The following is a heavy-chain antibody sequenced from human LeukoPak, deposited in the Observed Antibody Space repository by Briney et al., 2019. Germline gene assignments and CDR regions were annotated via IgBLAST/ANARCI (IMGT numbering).Heavy chain of an antibody. CDR2: ISGSGGST. CDR3: AKDLLQWLPQPHYFDY. CDR1: GFTFSSYA. V-gene: IGHV3-23*01. J-gene: IGHJ4*02. Sequence: PTGGSLRLSCAASGFTFSSYAMSWVRQAPGKGLEWVSAISGSGGSTYYADSVKGRFTISRDNSKNTLYLQMNSLRAEDTAVYYCAKDLLQWLPQPHYFDYWGQGTLVTVSS. D-gene: IGHD6-19*01.